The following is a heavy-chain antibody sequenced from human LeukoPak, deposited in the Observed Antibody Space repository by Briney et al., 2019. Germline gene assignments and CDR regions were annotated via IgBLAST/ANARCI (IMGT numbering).Heavy chain of an antibody. CDR1: GGTFSSYA. V-gene: IGHV1-69*06. D-gene: IGHD5-12*01. CDR3: ASIVSGYDFFDY. CDR2: IIPIFGTA. Sequence: ASVKVSCKASGGTFSSYAISWVRQAPGQGLEWMGGIIPIFGTANYAQKFQGRVTITADKSTSTAYMELSSLRSEDTAVYYCASIVSGYDFFDYWGQGTLVTVSS. J-gene: IGHJ4*02.